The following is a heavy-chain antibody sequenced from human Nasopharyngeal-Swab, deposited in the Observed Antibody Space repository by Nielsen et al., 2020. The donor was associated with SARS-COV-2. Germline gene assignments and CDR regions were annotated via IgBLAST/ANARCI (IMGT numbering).Heavy chain of an antibody. CDR2: IKQDGSEK. J-gene: IGHJ4*02. D-gene: IGHD3-22*01. CDR1: GFTFSSYW. V-gene: IGHV3-7*01. CDR3: ERSLYYYYDSSGYSL. Sequence: GGSLRLSCAASGFTFSSYWMSWVRQAPGKGLEWVANIKQDGSEKYYVDSVKGRFTISRDNAKNSLYLQMNSLRAEDTAVYYCERSLYYYYDSSGYSLWGQGTLVTVSS.